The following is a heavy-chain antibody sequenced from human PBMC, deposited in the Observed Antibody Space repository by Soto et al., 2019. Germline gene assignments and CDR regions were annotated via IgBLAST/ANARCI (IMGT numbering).Heavy chain of an antibody. CDR2: IVVGSGNT. V-gene: IGHV1-58*01. J-gene: IGHJ4*01. Sequence: QMQLVQSGPEVKKPGTSVKVSCKASGFTFTSSAVQWVRQARGQRLEWIGWIVVGSGNTNYAQKFQERVTITRDMSTSTAYMKLRSLRSEDTAVYYCAFQVIGRYFVWVLDYWGHGTLVFVSS. CDR1: GFTFTSSA. D-gene: IGHD3-9*01. CDR3: AFQVIGRYFVWVLDY.